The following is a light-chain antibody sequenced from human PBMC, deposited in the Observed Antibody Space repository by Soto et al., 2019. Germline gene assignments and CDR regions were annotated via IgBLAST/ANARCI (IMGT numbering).Light chain of an antibody. Sequence: QSALTQPPSASGSPGQSVTISCTGTSSDVGGYNYVSWYQQHPGKALKLMIYEVSKRPSGVPDRFSGSKSGNTASLTVSGLQAEDEADYYCSSYAGSLDVFGTGTKLTVL. CDR2: EVS. CDR1: SSDVGGYNY. CDR3: SSYAGSLDV. J-gene: IGLJ1*01. V-gene: IGLV2-8*01.